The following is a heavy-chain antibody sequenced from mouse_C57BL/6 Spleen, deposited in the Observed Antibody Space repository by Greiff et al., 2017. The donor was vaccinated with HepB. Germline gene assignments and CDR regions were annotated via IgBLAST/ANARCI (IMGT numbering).Heavy chain of an antibody. V-gene: IGHV1-53*01. CDR2: INPSNGGT. CDR1: GYTFTSYW. CDR3: ARGSSYYYAMDY. Sequence: QVQLQQPGTELVKPGASVKLSCKASGYTFTSYWMPWVKQRPGQGLEWIGNINPSNGGTNYNEKFKSKATLTVDKSSSTAYMQLSSLTSEDSAVYYCARGSSYYYAMDYWGQGTSVTVSS. D-gene: IGHD1-1*01. J-gene: IGHJ4*01.